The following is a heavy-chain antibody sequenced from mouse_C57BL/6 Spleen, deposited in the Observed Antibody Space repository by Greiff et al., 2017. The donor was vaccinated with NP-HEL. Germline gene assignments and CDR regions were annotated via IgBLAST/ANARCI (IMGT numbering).Heavy chain of an antibody. CDR3: ARQAVYGSSSYWYFDV. CDR1: GFSLTSYG. Sequence: VKLVESGPGLVAPSQSLSITCTVSGFSLTSYGVHWVRQPPGKGLEWLVVIWSDGSTTYNSALKSRLSISKDNSKSQVFLKMNSLQTDDTAMYYCARQAVYGSSSYWYFDVWGTGTTVTVSS. J-gene: IGHJ1*03. V-gene: IGHV2-6-1*01. CDR2: IWSDGST. D-gene: IGHD1-1*01.